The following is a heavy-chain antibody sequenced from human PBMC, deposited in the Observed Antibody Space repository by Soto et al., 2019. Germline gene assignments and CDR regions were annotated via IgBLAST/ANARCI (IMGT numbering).Heavy chain of an antibody. V-gene: IGHV1-69*01. J-gene: IGHJ4*02. CDR3: ARDGGRHSGGIDY. CDR1: GGTFSSYS. Sequence: QVQLVQSGAEVKKPGSSVKVSCKASGGTFSSYSINWVRQAPGQGLEWMGEIIPIFGTANYAQKFQGRVTITADESTSTAYMALSSLISDNTAFYYCARDGGRHSGGIDYWGQGILVTVSS. CDR2: IIPIFGTA. D-gene: IGHD2-15*01.